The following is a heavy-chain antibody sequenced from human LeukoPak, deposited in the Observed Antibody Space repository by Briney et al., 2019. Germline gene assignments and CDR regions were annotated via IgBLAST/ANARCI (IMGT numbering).Heavy chain of an antibody. D-gene: IGHD6-13*01. CDR3: ARHIAAAGPGFDY. V-gene: IGHV3-74*01. CDR1: GFNFSSYW. CDR2: INSDGSRT. J-gene: IGHJ4*02. Sequence: GGSLRLSCAASGFNFSSYWMDWVRQAPGKGLLWVSRINSDGSRTSYADSVRGRFNISRDNAKNTLYLQMNSLRAEDTAVYYCARHIAAAGPGFDYWGQGTLVTVSS.